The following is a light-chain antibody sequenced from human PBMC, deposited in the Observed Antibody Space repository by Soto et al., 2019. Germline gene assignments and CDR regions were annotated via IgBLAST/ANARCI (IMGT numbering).Light chain of an antibody. CDR3: QQYYSTLIT. V-gene: IGKV4-1*01. J-gene: IGKJ5*01. Sequence: DIVMTQSPDSLAVSLGERATIHCQSSQTILYSSNNKNYLAWYQQKAGQPPKLLIYWASTRESGVPDRFRGSGSGTDFTLTISSLQAEDVAVYYCQQYYSTLITFGQGTRLEIK. CDR1: QTILYSSNNKNY. CDR2: WAS.